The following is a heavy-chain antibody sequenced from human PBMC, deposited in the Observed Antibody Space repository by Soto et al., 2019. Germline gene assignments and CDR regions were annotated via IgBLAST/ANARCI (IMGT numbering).Heavy chain of an antibody. CDR2: IDPSDSYT. V-gene: IGHV5-10-1*01. CDR3: ARDPWPHSYYGMDV. J-gene: IGHJ6*02. Sequence: PRGSLKISCKGSGYSFTSYWISWVRQMPGKGLEWMGRIDPSDSYTNYSPSFQGHVTISADKSISTAYLQWSSLKASDTAMYYCARDPWPHSYYGMDVWGQGTTVTVSS. CDR1: GYSFTSYW.